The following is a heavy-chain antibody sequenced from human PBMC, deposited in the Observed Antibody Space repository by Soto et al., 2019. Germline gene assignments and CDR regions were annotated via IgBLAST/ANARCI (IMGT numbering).Heavy chain of an antibody. Sequence: QITLKESGPTLVKPTQTLTLTCTFSGFSLSTSGVGAGWIRQPPGKALEWLALIYWNDDKRYSPSLKSRLTITKDTSQNQVVLTMTNMDPVDTAAYYCAHSPRSGEYYDFWSGYYTDAFDIWGQGTMVTVSS. D-gene: IGHD3-3*01. CDR3: AHSPRSGEYYDFWSGYYTDAFDI. V-gene: IGHV2-5*01. CDR1: GFSLSTSGVG. J-gene: IGHJ3*02. CDR2: IYWNDDK.